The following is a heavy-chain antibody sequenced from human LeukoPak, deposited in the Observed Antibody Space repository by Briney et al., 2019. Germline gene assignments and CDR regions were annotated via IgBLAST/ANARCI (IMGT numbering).Heavy chain of an antibody. CDR2: MTGRGDNT. CDR1: GFTFSSYA. CDR3: ANPDSSGFYFSVRFDF. J-gene: IGHJ4*02. Sequence: PGGSLRLSCTASGFTFSSYAMSWVRQAPGKGLEWVSTMTGRGDNTYYADSVKGRFTVSRDNSNNVLYLQMNSLIVEDTAVYYCANPDSSGFYFSVRFDFWGQGTLVTVSS. D-gene: IGHD3-22*01. V-gene: IGHV3-23*01.